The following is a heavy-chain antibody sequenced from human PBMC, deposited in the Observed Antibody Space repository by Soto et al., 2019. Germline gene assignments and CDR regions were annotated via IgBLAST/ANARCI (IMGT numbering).Heavy chain of an antibody. CDR1: GFTFSSYG. CDR2: ISYDGSNK. CDR3: AKDPGRGELPGLYYYGMDV. Sequence: GGSLRLSCAASGFTFSSYGMHWVRQAPGKGLEWVAVISYDGSNKYYADSVKGRFTISRDNSKNTLYLQMNSLRAEDTAVYYCAKDPGRGELPGLYYYGMDVWGQGTTVTVSS. J-gene: IGHJ6*02. V-gene: IGHV3-30*18. D-gene: IGHD1-26*01.